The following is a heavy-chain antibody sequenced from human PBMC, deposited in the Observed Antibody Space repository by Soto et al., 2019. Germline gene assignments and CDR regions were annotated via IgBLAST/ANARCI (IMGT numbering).Heavy chain of an antibody. V-gene: IGHV4-34*01. CDR2: VNHSGST. D-gene: IGHD5-12*01. CDR3: ARHRVPSVYDPIPGCFDS. Sequence: SETLSLTCAVYGGSFSGYYWSWIRQPPGKGLEWIGEVNHSGSTNYNPSLKSRVTISVDTSQSRFSLKLTSVTAADTAVYYCARHRVPSVYDPIPGCFDSWGQGILVTVSS. J-gene: IGHJ4*02. CDR1: GGSFSGYY.